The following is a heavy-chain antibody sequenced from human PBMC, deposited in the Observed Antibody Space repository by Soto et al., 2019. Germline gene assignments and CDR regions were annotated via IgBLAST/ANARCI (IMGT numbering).Heavy chain of an antibody. CDR3: ARIEISGYCSGGSCYSGAFDI. Sequence: QVTLKESGPVLVKPTETLTLTCTVSGFSLSNARMGVSWIRQPPGKALEWLAHIFSNDEKSYSTSLKSRLTTSKDTSKSQVVLTMTNMDPVDTATYYCARIEISGYCSGGSCYSGAFDIWGQGTMVTVSS. V-gene: IGHV2-26*01. J-gene: IGHJ3*02. CDR2: IFSNDEK. D-gene: IGHD2-15*01. CDR1: GFSLSNARMG.